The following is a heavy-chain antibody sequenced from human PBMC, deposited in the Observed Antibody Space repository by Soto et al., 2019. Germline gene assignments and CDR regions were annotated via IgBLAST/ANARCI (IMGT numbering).Heavy chain of an antibody. D-gene: IGHD3-3*01. J-gene: IGHJ6*02. CDR2: IIPIFGTA. Sequence: SVKVSCKASGGTFSSYAISWVRQAPGQGLEWMGGIIPIFGTANYAQKFQGRVTIIADKSTSTAYMELSSLRSEDTAVYYCARWVFSRSMAAVGPNYYYYGMDVWGHGTTVTVSS. V-gene: IGHV1-69*06. CDR3: ARWVFSRSMAAVGPNYYYYGMDV. CDR1: GGTFSSYA.